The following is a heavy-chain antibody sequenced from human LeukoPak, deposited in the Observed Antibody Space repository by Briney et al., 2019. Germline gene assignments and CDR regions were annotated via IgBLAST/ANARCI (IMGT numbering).Heavy chain of an antibody. D-gene: IGHD2-15*01. CDR3: ASEETRYCSGGSCSYFDY. J-gene: IGHJ4*02. Sequence: SETLSLTCTVSGGSISSGGYYWSWIRQHPGKGLEWIGYIYYSGSTYYNPSLKSRVTISVDTSKNQFSLNLSSVTAADTAVYYCASEETRYCSGGSCSYFDYWAREPWSPSPQ. CDR2: IYYSGST. CDR1: GGSISSGGYY. V-gene: IGHV4-31*03.